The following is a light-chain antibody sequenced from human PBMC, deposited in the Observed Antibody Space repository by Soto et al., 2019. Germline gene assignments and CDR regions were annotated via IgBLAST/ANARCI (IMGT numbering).Light chain of an antibody. CDR1: QSVSSSC. CDR2: GAS. Sequence: IVLTQSPGTLSLSPGERATLSCSASQSVSSSCLAWYQQKPGQAPRLLIYGASSRATGIPDRFSGSGSGTDFTLTISRLEPEDFAVYYCHQYGSSPITFGGGTKVEIK. CDR3: HQYGSSPIT. V-gene: IGKV3-20*01. J-gene: IGKJ4*01.